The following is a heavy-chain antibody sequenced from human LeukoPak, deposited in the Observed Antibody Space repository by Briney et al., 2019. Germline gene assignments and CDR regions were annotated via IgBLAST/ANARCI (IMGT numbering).Heavy chain of an antibody. V-gene: IGHV4-34*01. CDR1: GGSFSGYY. CDR2: INHSGST. J-gene: IGHJ4*02. Sequence: SETLSLTCAVSGGSFSGYYWSWIRQPPGKGLEWIGEINHSGSTNYNPSLESRVTTSVGTSKNQLSHQQISVTAADTAVFYCGRVRAYYNGLLEYWGQGTLVSASP. CDR3: GRVRAYYNGLLEY. D-gene: IGHD3-10*01.